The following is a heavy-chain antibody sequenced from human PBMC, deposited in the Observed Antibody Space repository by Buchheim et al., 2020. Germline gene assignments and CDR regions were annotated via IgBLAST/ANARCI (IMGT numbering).Heavy chain of an antibody. J-gene: IGHJ6*02. V-gene: IGHV3-48*04. Sequence: EVQLVESGGGLVQPGGSLRLSCAASGFTFSSYSMNWVRQAPGKGLEWVSYISSSSSTIYYADSVEGRFTISRDNAKNSLYLQMNSLRAEDTAVYYCARLSYYDFWSGNYYYGMDVWGQGTT. CDR1: GFTFSSYS. D-gene: IGHD3-3*01. CDR2: ISSSSSTI. CDR3: ARLSYYDFWSGNYYYGMDV.